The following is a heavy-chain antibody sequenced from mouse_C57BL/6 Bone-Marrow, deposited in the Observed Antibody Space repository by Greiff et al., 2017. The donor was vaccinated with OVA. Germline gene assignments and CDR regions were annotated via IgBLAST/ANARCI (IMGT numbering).Heavy chain of an antibody. J-gene: IGHJ2*01. V-gene: IGHV5-17*01. CDR2: ISSGSSTI. D-gene: IGHD2-10*01. Sequence: DVKLVESGGGLVKPGGSLKLSCAASGFTFSDYGMHWVRQAPEKGLEWVAYISSGSSTIYYADTVKGRFTISRDNAKNTLFLQMTSLRSEDTAMYYCARPRAYFYFDYWGQGTTLTVSS. CDR3: ARPRAYFYFDY. CDR1: GFTFSDYG.